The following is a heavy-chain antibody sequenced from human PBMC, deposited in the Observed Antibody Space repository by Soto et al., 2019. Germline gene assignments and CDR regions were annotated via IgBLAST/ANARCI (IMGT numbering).Heavy chain of an antibody. CDR1: GFSLSNAKMG. CDR3: ARKGDTYYYAMDF. D-gene: IGHD1-26*01. Sequence: QVTLKESGPVLVKPTETLTLTCAVSGFSLSNAKMGVSWIRQPPGKALEWLAHIFSNDEESYSTSLKSRLTISKDTSKSQVVLTMTDMDPVDTATYYCARKGDTYYYAMDFWGHGITVTVSS. J-gene: IGHJ6*02. V-gene: IGHV2-26*01. CDR2: IFSNDEE.